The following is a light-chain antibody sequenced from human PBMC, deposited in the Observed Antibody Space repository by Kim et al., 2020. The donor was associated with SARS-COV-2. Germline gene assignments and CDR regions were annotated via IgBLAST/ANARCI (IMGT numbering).Light chain of an antibody. V-gene: IGLV3-1*01. CDR2: QDT. CDR1: KLGDKY. CDR3: QAWDSSTFYV. J-gene: IGLJ1*01. Sequence: SYELTQPPSVSVSPGQTASITCSGDKLGDKYACWYQQKPGQSPVLVIYQDTKRPSGIPERFSGSNSGNTATLTISVTQAMHEADYYCQAWDSSTFYVFGT.